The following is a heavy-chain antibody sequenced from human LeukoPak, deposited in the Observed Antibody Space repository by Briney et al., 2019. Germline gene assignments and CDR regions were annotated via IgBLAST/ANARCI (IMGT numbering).Heavy chain of an antibody. J-gene: IGHJ3*02. V-gene: IGHV5-10-1*01. CDR2: IDPSDSYT. D-gene: IGHD3-10*01. CDR3: ARTYGSGIGNTFDI. CDR1: GYSFTAYW. Sequence: GESLKISCKGSGYSFTAYWISWVRQMPGKGLEWMGRIDPSDSYTNYSPSFQGHVTISADRSITTAYLKWRSLKASDTAMYYCARTYGSGIGNTFDIWGQGTMVTVSS.